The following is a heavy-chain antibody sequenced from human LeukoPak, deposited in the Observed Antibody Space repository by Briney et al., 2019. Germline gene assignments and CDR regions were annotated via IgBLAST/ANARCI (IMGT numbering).Heavy chain of an antibody. CDR1: GGSISSYY. Sequence: SEALSLTCTVSGGSISSYYWSWIRQPPGKGLEWIGYIYYSGSTNYNPSLKSRVTISVDTSKNQLSLKLSSVTAADTAVYYCARDLPLKAVAGTGDAFDIWGQGTMVTVSS. J-gene: IGHJ3*02. D-gene: IGHD6-19*01. V-gene: IGHV4-59*01. CDR3: ARDLPLKAVAGTGDAFDI. CDR2: IYYSGST.